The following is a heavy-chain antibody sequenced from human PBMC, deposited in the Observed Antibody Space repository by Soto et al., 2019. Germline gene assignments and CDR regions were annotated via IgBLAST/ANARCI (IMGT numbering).Heavy chain of an antibody. CDR3: VKKSCSHTRCYTGWFFDL. J-gene: IGHJ2*01. V-gene: IGHV3-9*01. D-gene: IGHD2-15*01. CDR1: GFIFEDYD. CDR2: ISWNSGDK. Sequence: EVQLVQSGGGLAHPGGSLRLSCEASGFIFEDYDMHWVRQPPGKGLQWVSGISWNSGDKDYGDSVKGQFTISRDNAKNSLDLQMSSLRVEDTATYYCVKKSCSHTRCYTGWFFDLWGRGTLVTVSS.